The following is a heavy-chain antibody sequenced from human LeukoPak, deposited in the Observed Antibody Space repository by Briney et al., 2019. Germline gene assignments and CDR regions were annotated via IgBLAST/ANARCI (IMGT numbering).Heavy chain of an antibody. D-gene: IGHD3-22*01. CDR3: ARTYDTSGLFYAFDI. CDR1: GFTFSSYA. Sequence: PGGSLRLSCAASGFTFSSYAMHWVRQALGKGLEWVAVISYDGSNKYYADSVKGRFTISRDNSKNTLYLQMNSLRAEDTAVYCCARTYDTSGLFYAFDIWGQGTVVTVSS. J-gene: IGHJ3*02. V-gene: IGHV3-30-3*01. CDR2: ISYDGSNK.